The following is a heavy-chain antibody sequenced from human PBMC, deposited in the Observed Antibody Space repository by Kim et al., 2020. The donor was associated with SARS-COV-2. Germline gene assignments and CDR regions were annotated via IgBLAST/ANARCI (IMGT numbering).Heavy chain of an antibody. CDR3: ARRWPQLSHFDY. V-gene: IGHV3-11*03. CDR2: ISSSSSYT. CDR1: GFTFSDYY. J-gene: IGHJ4*02. D-gene: IGHD2-2*01. Sequence: GGSLRLSCAASGFTFSDYYMSWIRQAPWKGLEWVSYISSSSSYTNYADSVKGRFTISRDNAKNSLYLQMNSLRAEDTAVYYCARRWPQLSHFDYWGQGTLVTVSS.